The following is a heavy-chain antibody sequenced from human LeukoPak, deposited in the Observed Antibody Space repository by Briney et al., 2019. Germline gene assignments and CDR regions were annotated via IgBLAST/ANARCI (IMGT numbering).Heavy chain of an antibody. V-gene: IGHV3-48*03. D-gene: IGHD1-26*01. CDR3: ARDGGATAGDY. J-gene: IGHJ4*02. Sequence: GGSLRLSCAASGFTFSSYEMNWVRQAPGKGLEWVSYISSSGSTIYYADSVKGRFTISRDNAKNSLYLQMNRLRAEDTAVYYCARDGGATAGDYWGQGTLVTVSS. CDR1: GFTFSSYE. CDR2: ISSSGSTI.